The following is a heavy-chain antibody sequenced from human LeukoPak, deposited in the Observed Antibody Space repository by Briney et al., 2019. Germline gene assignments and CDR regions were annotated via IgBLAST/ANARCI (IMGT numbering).Heavy chain of an antibody. Sequence: GGSLRLSCAASGFALNSYSLTWVRQAPGKGLEWVSSFSSTSAYIHYAESVKGRFTISRDNIDNVVYLQMNSLRAEDTAVYYCAGVAVAGPTGWFDPWGQGTLVTVSS. CDR2: FSSTSAYI. D-gene: IGHD6-19*01. CDR1: GFALNSYS. J-gene: IGHJ5*02. CDR3: AGVAVAGPTGWFDP. V-gene: IGHV3-21*01.